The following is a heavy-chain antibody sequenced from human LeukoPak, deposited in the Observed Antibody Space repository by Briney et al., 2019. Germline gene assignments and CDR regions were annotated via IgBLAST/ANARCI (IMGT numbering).Heavy chain of an antibody. CDR2: ISTYDGNT. J-gene: IGHJ6*02. CDR1: GDTFTSYD. CDR3: ARDPDCSGGRCYSWGNGMDV. V-gene: IGHV1-18*01. Sequence: ASVKVSCKASGDTFTSYDINWVRQATGQGLDWMGWISTYDGNTNYAQKFQGRVTMTTDTSTSTAYMELRSLRSDDTAVYYCARDPDCSGGRCYSWGNGMDVWGQGTTVTVSS. D-gene: IGHD2-15*01.